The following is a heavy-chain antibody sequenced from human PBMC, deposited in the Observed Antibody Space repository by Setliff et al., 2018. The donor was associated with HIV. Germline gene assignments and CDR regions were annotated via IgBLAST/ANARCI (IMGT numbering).Heavy chain of an antibody. V-gene: IGHV4-59*01. CDR1: GGSISSDY. Sequence: SETLSLTCTVSGGSISSDYWSWNRQPPGKGLEWNGYIYYSGSTNYKPSLKSRVTISVDTSKNQFTLKLNSVTTADTSVYYCARSRTSSGYYGMTWYGMDVWGQGTAVTVSS. CDR3: ARSRTSSGYYGMTWYGMDV. CDR2: IYYSGST. J-gene: IGHJ6*02. D-gene: IGHD3-22*01.